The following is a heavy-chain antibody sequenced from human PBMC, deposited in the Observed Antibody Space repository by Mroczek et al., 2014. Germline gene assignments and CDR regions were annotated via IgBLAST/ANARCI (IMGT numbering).Heavy chain of an antibody. V-gene: IGHV3-30-3*01. J-gene: IGHJ6*03. Sequence: VQLLESGGGVVQPGRSLRLSCAASGFTFSSYAMHWVRQAPGKGLEWVAVISYDGSNKYYADSVKGRFTISRDNSKNTLYLQMNSLRAEDTAVYYCARVDKPLQLLEKWGDYYYYYMDVVGRKGPTVTRLL. D-gene: IGHD2-2*01. CDR2: ISYDGSNK. CDR3: ARVDKPLQLLEKWGDYYYYYMDV. CDR1: GFTFSSYA.